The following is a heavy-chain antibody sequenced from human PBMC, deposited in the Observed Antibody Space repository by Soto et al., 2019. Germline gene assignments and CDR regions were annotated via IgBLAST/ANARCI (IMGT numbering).Heavy chain of an antibody. Sequence: GSLRLSCAASGFTFSSYAMSWFRHAPGKWLEWVSAISGSGGSTYYADSVKGRFTISRDNSKNTLYLQMNSLRAEDTAVYYCAKFGCSGGSCYSPRGYYPNWGQGTLVTVSS. CDR1: GFTFSSYA. CDR3: AKFGCSGGSCYSPRGYYPN. J-gene: IGHJ4*02. V-gene: IGHV3-23*01. CDR2: ISGSGGST. D-gene: IGHD2-15*01.